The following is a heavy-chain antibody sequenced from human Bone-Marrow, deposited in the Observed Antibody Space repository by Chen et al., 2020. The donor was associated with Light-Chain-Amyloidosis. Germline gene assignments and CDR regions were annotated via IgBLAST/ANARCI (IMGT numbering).Heavy chain of an antibody. V-gene: IGHV1-46*01. D-gene: IGHD6-6*01. J-gene: IGHJ6*02. CDR3: ARALYSSSSLSVVYYYGMDV. CDR2: INPSGGST. CDR1: GYTFTSYY. Sequence: QVQLVQSGAEVKKPGASVKVSCKASGYTFTSYYMHWVRQAPGQGLEWMGIINPSGGSTSYEQKFQGRVTMTRDTSTSTVYMELSSLRSEDTAVYYCARALYSSSSLSVVYYYGMDVWGQGTTVTVSS.